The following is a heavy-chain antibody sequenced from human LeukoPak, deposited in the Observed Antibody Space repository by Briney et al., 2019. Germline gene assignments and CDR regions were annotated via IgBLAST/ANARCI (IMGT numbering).Heavy chain of an antibody. D-gene: IGHD2-15*01. CDR1: GYSISSGYY. V-gene: IGHV4-38-2*02. J-gene: IGHJ3*02. CDR2: IYHSGST. CDR3: ARSYCSGGSCYSSAFDI. Sequence: SETLSLTCTVSGYSISSGYYWGWIRQPPRKGLEWIGSIYHSGSTYYNPSLKSRVTISVDTSKNQFSLKLSSVTAADTAVYYCARSYCSGGSCYSSAFDIWGQGTMVTVSS.